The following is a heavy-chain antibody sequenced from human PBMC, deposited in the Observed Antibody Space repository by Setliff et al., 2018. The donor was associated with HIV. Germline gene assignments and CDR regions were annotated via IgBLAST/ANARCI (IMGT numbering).Heavy chain of an antibody. CDR1: GYAFTNYF. J-gene: IGHJ4*02. CDR3: SRAGYVGYSSGDY. CDR2: INPSGCST. Sequence: ASVKVSCKASGYAFTNYFMHWVRQAPGQELALMGIINPSGCSTSHAQKFQGRVNMTRDMSTSTVYMELISLRSEATAVYYCSRAGYVGYSSGDYWGQGTLVTVSS. V-gene: IGHV1-46*01. D-gene: IGHD3-22*01.